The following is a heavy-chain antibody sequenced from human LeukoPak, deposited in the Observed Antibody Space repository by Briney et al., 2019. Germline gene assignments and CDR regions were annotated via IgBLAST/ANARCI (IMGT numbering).Heavy chain of an antibody. Sequence: SGTLSLTCAVSGGSISSSNWWSWVRQPPGKGLEWIGEIYHSGSTNYNPSLKSRVTISVDKSKNQFSLKLSSVTAADTAVYYCARGGVTYYYDSSGYYYFDYWGQGTLVTVSS. V-gene: IGHV4-4*02. CDR3: ARGGVTYYYDSSGYYYFDY. CDR2: IYHSGST. J-gene: IGHJ4*02. CDR1: GGSISSSNW. D-gene: IGHD3-22*01.